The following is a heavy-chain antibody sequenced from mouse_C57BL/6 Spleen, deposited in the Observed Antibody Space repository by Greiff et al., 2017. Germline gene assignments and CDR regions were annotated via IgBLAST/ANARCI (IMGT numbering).Heavy chain of an antibody. J-gene: IGHJ2*01. CDR3: ARTYDYDVEVGDFDY. CDR1: GYTFTSYW. V-gene: IGHV1-64*01. CDR2: IHPNSGST. Sequence: QVQLQQPGAELVKPGASVKLSCKASGYTFTSYWMHWVKQRPGQGLEWIGMIHPNSGSTNYNEKFKSKATLTVDKSSSTAYMQLSSLTSEDSAVYYCARTYDYDVEVGDFDYWGQGTTLTVSS. D-gene: IGHD2-4*01.